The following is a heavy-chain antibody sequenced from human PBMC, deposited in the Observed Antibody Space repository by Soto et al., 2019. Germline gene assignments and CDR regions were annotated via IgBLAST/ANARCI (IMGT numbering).Heavy chain of an antibody. V-gene: IGHV5-51*01. Sequence: GEAQKISCKGSGQSFTSYWIGWVRQMPGKGNEWMWICYPGDSHTRYSPSFQGQVTISADKSISSAYLQWSSLKASDTAMYYCASHMITQYIFSRYPRLAVWCQGTTVTVSS. J-gene: IGHJ6*02. CDR3: ASHMITQYIFSRYPRLAV. CDR1: GQSFTSYW. CDR2: CYPGDSHT. D-gene: IGHD3-16*01.